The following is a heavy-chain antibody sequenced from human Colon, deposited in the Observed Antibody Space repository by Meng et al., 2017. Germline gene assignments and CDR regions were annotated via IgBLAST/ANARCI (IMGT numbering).Heavy chain of an antibody. J-gene: IGHJ4*02. CDR2: IKQDGSAK. D-gene: IGHD1-26*01. CDR1: GFTFSSYG. Sequence: GSLRLSCAASGFTFSSYGMTWVRQAPGKGLEWVANIKQDGSAKYYEDSVKGRFTISRDNAKNSLYLQMNSLRAEDTAVYYCARLRGSYCLDYWGQGTLVTVSS. CDR3: ARLRGSYCLDY. V-gene: IGHV3-7*01.